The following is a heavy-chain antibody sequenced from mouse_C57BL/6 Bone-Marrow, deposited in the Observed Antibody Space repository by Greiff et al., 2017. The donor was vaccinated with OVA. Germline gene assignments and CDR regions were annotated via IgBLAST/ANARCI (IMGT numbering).Heavy chain of an antibody. J-gene: IGHJ3*01. Sequence: QVQLKESGAELVRPGTSVKVSCKASGYAFTNYLIEWVKQRPGQGLEWIGVINPGSGGTNYNEKFKGKATLTADKSSSTAYMQLSSLTSEDSAVYFCARSGYYGPGAYWGQGTLVTVSA. V-gene: IGHV1-54*01. D-gene: IGHD1-2*01. CDR1: GYAFTNYL. CDR2: INPGSGGT. CDR3: ARSGYYGPGAY.